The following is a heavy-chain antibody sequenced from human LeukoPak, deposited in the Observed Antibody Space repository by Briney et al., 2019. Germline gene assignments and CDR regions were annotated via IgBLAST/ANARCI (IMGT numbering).Heavy chain of an antibody. CDR2: ISRSGSTI. J-gene: IGHJ5*02. CDR3: ARDYELIDP. Sequence: GGSLRLSCAASGFTFSSYEMNWVRQAPGKGLEWVSYISRSGSTIYYADSVKGRFTISRDNAKNSLYLQMNSLRAEDTAVYYCARDYELIDPWGQGTLVTVSS. CDR1: GFTFSSYE. D-gene: IGHD3-3*01. V-gene: IGHV3-48*03.